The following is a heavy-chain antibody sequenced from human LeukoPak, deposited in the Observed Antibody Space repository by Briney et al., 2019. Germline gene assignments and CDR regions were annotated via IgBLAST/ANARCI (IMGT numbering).Heavy chain of an antibody. CDR3: ARVYRIAAAGTFDY. CDR2: IYHSGST. V-gene: IGHV4-38-2*02. D-gene: IGHD6-13*01. Sequence: SETLSLTCTVSGYSISSGYYWGWIRQPPGKGLEWIGSIYHSGSTYYNPSLKSRVIISEDTSKNQFSLKMSSVTAADTAVYYCARVYRIAAAGTFDYWGQGTLVTVSS. J-gene: IGHJ4*02. CDR1: GYSISSGYY.